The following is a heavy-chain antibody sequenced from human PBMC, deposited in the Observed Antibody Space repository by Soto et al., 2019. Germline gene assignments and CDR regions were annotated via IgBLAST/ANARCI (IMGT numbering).Heavy chain of an antibody. Sequence: VASVKVSCKASGYTFTGYYMHWVRQAPGQGLEWMGWINPNSGGTNYAQKFQGWVTMTRDTSISTAYMELSRLRSDDTAVYYCARDRPYNWKGEYYYYGMDVWGQGTTVTVSS. CDR3: ARDRPYNWKGEYYYYGMDV. J-gene: IGHJ6*02. CDR2: INPNSGGT. V-gene: IGHV1-2*04. D-gene: IGHD1-20*01. CDR1: GYTFTGYY.